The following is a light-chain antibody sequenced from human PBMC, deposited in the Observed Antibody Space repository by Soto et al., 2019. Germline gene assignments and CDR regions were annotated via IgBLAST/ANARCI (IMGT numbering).Light chain of an antibody. CDR1: QSVSSSY. CDR2: GAS. V-gene: IGKV3-20*01. J-gene: IGKJ1*01. Sequence: EIVLTQSPGTLSLSPGERATLSCRASQSVSSSYLAWYQQKPGQAPRLLIFGASSRATGIPDKFSGSGSGTDFILTIRRLEPGDFAVYYWQQYDESPRPFGQGTKVEIK. CDR3: QQYDESPRP.